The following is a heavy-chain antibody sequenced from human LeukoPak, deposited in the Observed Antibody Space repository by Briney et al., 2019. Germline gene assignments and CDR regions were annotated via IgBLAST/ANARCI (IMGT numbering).Heavy chain of an antibody. J-gene: IGHJ4*02. CDR1: GFTFSSYW. Sequence: GGSLRLSCAASGFTFSSYWMSWVRQAPGKGLEWAANIKQDGSEKYYVDSVKGRFTISRDNAKNSLYLQMNSLRAEDTAVYYCARDENYGDCSFDYWGQGTLVTVSS. CDR2: IKQDGSEK. V-gene: IGHV3-7*01. CDR3: ARDENYGDCSFDY. D-gene: IGHD4-17*01.